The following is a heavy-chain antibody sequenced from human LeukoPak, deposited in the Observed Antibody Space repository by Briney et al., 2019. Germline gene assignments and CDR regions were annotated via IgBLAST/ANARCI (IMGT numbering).Heavy chain of an antibody. CDR3: AREEGRKYQLLSFLDPDAFDI. V-gene: IGHV4-59*12. D-gene: IGHD2-2*01. CDR1: GVSISRYY. CDR2: IYYSGST. Sequence: SETLSLTCTVSGVSISRYYWSWIRQPPGKELEWIGYIYYSGSTNYNPSLKSRVTISVGTSKNQFSLKLSSVTAADTAVYYCAREEGRKYQLLSFLDPDAFDIWGQGTMVTVSS. J-gene: IGHJ3*02.